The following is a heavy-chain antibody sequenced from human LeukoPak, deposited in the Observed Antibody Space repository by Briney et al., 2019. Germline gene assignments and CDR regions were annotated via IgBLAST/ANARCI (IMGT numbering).Heavy chain of an antibody. CDR1: GGSISSYY. J-gene: IGHJ4*02. CDR3: ARGEDEYGDYALDY. V-gene: IGHV4-4*07. D-gene: IGHD4-17*01. CDR2: IYTSGST. Sequence: TSETLSLTCTVSGGSISSYYWSWIRQPAGKGLEWIGRIYTSGSTNYNPSLKSRVTMSVDTSKNQFSLKLSSVTAADTAVYYCARGEDEYGDYALDYWGQGTLVTVSS.